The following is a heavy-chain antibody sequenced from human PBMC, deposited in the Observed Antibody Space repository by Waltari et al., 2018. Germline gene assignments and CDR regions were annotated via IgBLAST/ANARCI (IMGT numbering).Heavy chain of an antibody. Sequence: VQLVESGGGLVQPGRSLRLSCTASGFTFGDYAMSWFRQAPGKGLEWVGFIRSKAYGGTTEYAASVKGRFTISRDDSKSIAYLQMNSLKTEDTAVYYCTRGGGTMVQGVIITTGIDYWDQGTLVTVSS. D-gene: IGHD3-10*01. J-gene: IGHJ4*02. CDR3: TRGGGTMVQGVIITTGIDY. V-gene: IGHV3-49*03. CDR2: IRSKAYGGTT. CDR1: GFTFGDYA.